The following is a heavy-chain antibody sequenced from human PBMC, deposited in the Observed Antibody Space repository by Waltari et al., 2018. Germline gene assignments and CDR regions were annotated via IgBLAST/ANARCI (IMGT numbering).Heavy chain of an antibody. D-gene: IGHD1-26*01. CDR2: ISSRGST. J-gene: IGHJ6*03. CDR3: ASGAGATSYYYSMDV. CDR1: GFTVSSNY. V-gene: IGHV3-53*02. Sequence: EVQLVETGGGLIQHGGSLRLACAASGFTVSSNYTSGVRQAPGKGLEWVSVISSRGSTSYSDSVKRRCTLPRDNPKNTLSLHRNRLRAEDTAVYYCASGAGATSYYYSMDVWGKATTVTVSS.